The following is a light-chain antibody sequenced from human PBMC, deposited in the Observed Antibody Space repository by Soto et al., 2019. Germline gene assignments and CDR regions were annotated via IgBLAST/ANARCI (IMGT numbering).Light chain of an antibody. CDR2: DAS. Sequence: EIVLTQSPATLSLSPGERATLSCRASQSVNSYLAWYQQKTGQAPRLLIYDASNSATGIPARFSGSGSGTDFTLTISSLEPEDFAVYYCQQRSNWPPTFGQGTRLEIK. CDR1: QSVNSY. V-gene: IGKV3-11*01. J-gene: IGKJ5*01. CDR3: QQRSNWPPT.